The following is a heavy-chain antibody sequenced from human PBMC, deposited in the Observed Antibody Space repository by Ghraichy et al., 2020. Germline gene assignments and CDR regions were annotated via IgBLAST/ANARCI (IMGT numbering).Heavy chain of an antibody. J-gene: IGHJ2*01. CDR1: GFKFSTYN. CDR3: ARENGAKYFDL. D-gene: IGHD4/OR15-4a*01. V-gene: IGHV3-21*01. CDR2: ISSSSTYI. Sequence: GGSLRLSCAASGFKFSTYNMNWVRQAPGKGLEWVSYISSSSTYIYYADSIKGRFTISRDNAKNSLYLQMNSLRAGDTAVYYCARENGAKYFDLWGRGTLVTVSS.